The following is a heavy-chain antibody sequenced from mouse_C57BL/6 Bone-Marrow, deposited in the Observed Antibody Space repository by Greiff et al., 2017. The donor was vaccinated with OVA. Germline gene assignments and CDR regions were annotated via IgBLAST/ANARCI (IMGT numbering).Heavy chain of an antibody. Sequence: DVMLVESGGGLVQPGGSLKLSCAASGFTFSDYYMYWVRQTPEKRLEWVAYISNGGGSTYYPDTVKGRFTISRDNAKNTLYLQMSRLKSEDTAMYYCARGDYDAMDYWGQGTSVTVSS. CDR1: GFTFSDYY. J-gene: IGHJ4*01. CDR2: ISNGGGST. V-gene: IGHV5-12*01. CDR3: ARGDYDAMDY.